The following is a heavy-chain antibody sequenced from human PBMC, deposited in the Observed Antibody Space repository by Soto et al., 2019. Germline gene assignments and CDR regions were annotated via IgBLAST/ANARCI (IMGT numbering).Heavy chain of an antibody. CDR2: IRSKAYGGTT. V-gene: IGHV3-49*03. Sequence: GGSLRLSCTASGFTFGDYAMSWFRQAPGKGLEWVGFIRSKAYGGTTEYAASVKGRFTISRDDSKSIAYLQMNSLKTEDTAVYYCTRPLTMVRGVIGTFDIWDQGTMVTVSS. CDR3: TRPLTMVRGVIGTFDI. J-gene: IGHJ3*02. D-gene: IGHD3-10*01. CDR1: GFTFGDYA.